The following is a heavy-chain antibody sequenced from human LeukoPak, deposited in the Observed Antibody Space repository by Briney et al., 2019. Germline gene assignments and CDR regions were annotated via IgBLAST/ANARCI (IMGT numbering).Heavy chain of an antibody. CDR3: AREVVTAFIDY. D-gene: IGHD2-21*02. CDR2: IYYSGST. Sequence: PSETLSLTCTVSGGSISSGDYYWSWIRQPPGKGLEWIGYIYYSGSTYYNPSLKSRVTISVDTSKNQFSLKLSSVTAADTAVYYCAREVVTAFIDYWGQGTLVTVSS. CDR1: GGSISSGDYY. J-gene: IGHJ4*02. V-gene: IGHV4-30-4*01.